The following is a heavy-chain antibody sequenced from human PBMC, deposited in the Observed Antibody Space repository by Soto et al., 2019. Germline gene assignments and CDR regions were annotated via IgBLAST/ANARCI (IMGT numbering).Heavy chain of an antibody. D-gene: IGHD3-10*01. V-gene: IGHV3-23*01. CDR1: GFTFSSYA. CDR3: AKYASGSGSYYSPFDY. J-gene: IGHJ4*02. CDR2: ISGSGGST. Sequence: GSLRLSCAASGFTFSSYAMSWVRQAPGKGLEWVSAISGSGGSTYYADSVKGRFTISRDNSKNTLYLQMNSLRAEDTAVYYCAKYASGSGSYYSPFDYWGQGTLVTVSS.